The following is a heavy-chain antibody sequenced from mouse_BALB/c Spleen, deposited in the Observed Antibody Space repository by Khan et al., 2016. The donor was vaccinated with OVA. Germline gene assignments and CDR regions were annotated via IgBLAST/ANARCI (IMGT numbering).Heavy chain of an antibody. CDR3: ARTARIKY. Sequence: EVQLQESGPGLVKPSQSLSLTCTVTGYSITSGYGWNWIRQFPGNKLEWMGYISYSGSTNYNPSLKSRISITRDTSKNQFFLQLNSVATEYTATYYCARTARIKYWGQGTTLTVSS. CDR2: ISYSGST. J-gene: IGHJ2*01. V-gene: IGHV3-2*02. CDR1: GYSITSGYG. D-gene: IGHD1-2*01.